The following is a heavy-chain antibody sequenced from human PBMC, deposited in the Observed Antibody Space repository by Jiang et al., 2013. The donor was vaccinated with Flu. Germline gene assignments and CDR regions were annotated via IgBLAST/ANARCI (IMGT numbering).Heavy chain of an antibody. CDR3: ARDLRVAVGDYYYYGMDV. J-gene: IGHJ6*02. D-gene: IGHD6-19*01. CDR1: GGSVSSGSYY. V-gene: IGHV4-61*01. Sequence: GSGLVKPSETLSLTCTVSGGSVSSGSYYWSWIRQPPGKGLEWIGYIYYSGSTNYNPSLKSRVTISVDTSKNQFSLKLSSVTAADTAVYYCARDLRVAVGDYYYYGMDVWGQGTTVTVSS. CDR2: IYYSGST.